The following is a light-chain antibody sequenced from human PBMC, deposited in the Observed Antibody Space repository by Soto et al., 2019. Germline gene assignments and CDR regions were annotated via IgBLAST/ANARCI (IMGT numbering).Light chain of an antibody. V-gene: IGLV2-8*01. CDR3: SSYAGSNTWYV. CDR1: SSDVGGYNF. Sequence: QSVLTQPPSASGSPGQSVTISCTGTSSDVGGYNFVSWYQQHPGKAPKLMIFEVSKRPSGVPDRFSGSKSGNTASLTVSGLQAEDEAEDYCSSYAGSNTWYVFGTGTKVPVL. J-gene: IGLJ1*01. CDR2: EVS.